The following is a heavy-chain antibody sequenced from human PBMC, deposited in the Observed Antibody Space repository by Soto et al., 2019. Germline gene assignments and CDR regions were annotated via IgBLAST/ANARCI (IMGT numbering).Heavy chain of an antibody. CDR2: IYYSGST. D-gene: IGHD4-4*01. Sequence: PSQPLPPRKTVSGGTIRSHYCRRIRQPTRKGLEWIGYIYYSGSTNYNPSLKSRVTISVDTSKNQYSLKLSSVTAADTAVYYCARHPTYSPSDYYYYFYMDVWGKGTTVTVSS. CDR1: GGTIRSHY. J-gene: IGHJ6*03. V-gene: IGHV4-59*08. CDR3: ARHPTYSPSDYYYYFYMDV.